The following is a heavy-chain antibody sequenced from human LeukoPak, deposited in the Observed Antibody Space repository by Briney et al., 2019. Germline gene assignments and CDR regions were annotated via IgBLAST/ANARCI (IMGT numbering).Heavy chain of an antibody. J-gene: IGHJ4*02. Sequence: GGSRRLSCAASAFSLNAYNMNWVRQAPGKGLEWVSSISYTGTYIYYADSVKGRFTISRDNAQNSLYLQMNSLRAEDTAIYYCVRDRGTYRPIDYWGQGTLVTVSS. CDR2: ISYTGTYI. V-gene: IGHV3-21*04. CDR1: AFSLNAYN. CDR3: VRDRGTYRPIDY. D-gene: IGHD1-26*01.